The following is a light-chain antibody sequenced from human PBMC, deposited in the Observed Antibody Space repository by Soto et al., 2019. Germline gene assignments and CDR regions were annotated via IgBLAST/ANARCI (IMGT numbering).Light chain of an antibody. CDR1: RSNIAANT. CDR2: SNN. J-gene: IGLJ3*02. V-gene: IGLV1-44*01. CDR3: AAWDDSLNGPV. Sequence: QSVLTQSPSASGAPGQRVTISCSGSRSNIAANTVNWYQQFPGTAPKLLIYSNNQRPSGVPDRFSGSKSGTSASLAISGLQSVDESDYYCAAWDDSLNGPVFGGGTKLTVL.